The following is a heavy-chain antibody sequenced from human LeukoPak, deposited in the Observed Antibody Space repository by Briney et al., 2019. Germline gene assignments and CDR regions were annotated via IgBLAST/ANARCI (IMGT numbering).Heavy chain of an antibody. V-gene: IGHV4-59*08. J-gene: IGHJ4*02. CDR2: IYYSGST. CDR3: ARLGDRETTPEGNFDY. Sequence: SETLSLTCTVSGGSISSYYWSWIRQPPGKGLEWIGYIYYSGSTNYNPSLKSRVTISVGTSKNQFSLKLSSVTAADTAVFYCARLGDRETTPEGNFDYWGQGTLVTVSS. CDR1: GGSISSYY. D-gene: IGHD3-16*01.